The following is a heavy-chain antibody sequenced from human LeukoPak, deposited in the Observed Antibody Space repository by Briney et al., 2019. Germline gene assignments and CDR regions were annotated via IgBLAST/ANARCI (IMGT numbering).Heavy chain of an antibody. CDR2: ISNNGGYT. Sequence: PGGSLRLSCTASGFTFSSSAMSWVRQAPEKGLEWVSAISNNGGYTYYADSVQGRFTVSRDNSKNTLYLQMNSLRAEDTAVYYCAKSYDSSGYYGYWGQGTLVTVSS. J-gene: IGHJ4*02. D-gene: IGHD3-22*01. V-gene: IGHV3-23*01. CDR1: GFTFSSSA. CDR3: AKSYDSSGYYGY.